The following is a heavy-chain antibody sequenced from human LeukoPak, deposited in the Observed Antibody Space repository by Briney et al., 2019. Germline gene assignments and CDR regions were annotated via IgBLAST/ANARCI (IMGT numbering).Heavy chain of an antibody. V-gene: IGHV3-7*01. CDR3: ARDGLYSSSWYNWFDP. J-gene: IGHJ5*02. D-gene: IGHD6-13*01. Sequence: PGGSLRLSCAASGFTFSSYWMSWVGQAPGKGLEWGANIKQDGREKYYVDSVKGRFTISRDNAKNSLFLQMNSLRAEDTGVYYCARDGLYSSSWYNWFDPWGQGTLVTVSS. CDR1: GFTFSSYW. CDR2: IKQDGREK.